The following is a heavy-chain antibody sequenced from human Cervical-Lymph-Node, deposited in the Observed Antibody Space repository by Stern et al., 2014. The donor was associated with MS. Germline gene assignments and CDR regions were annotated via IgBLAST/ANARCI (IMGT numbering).Heavy chain of an antibody. CDR3: AVTFYDALSGYRAFDY. V-gene: IGHV2-5*02. CDR2: IYWDDDK. D-gene: IGHD3-9*01. J-gene: IGHJ4*02. CDR1: GFSLSTRGVG. Sequence: QVTLKESGPILVKPSQTLTLTCTFSGFSLSTRGVGVGWIRQPPGRALEWLAVIYWDDDKRYSPSLTKILTITKDTSKNQVVLSLATVDPVDTATYYCAVTFYDALSGYRAFDYWGQGALVTVSS.